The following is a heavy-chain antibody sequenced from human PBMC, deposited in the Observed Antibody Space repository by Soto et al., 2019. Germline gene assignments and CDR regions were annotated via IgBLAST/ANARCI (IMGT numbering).Heavy chain of an antibody. CDR2: VSATGGST. J-gene: IGHJ4*02. CDR1: GFTFDNYA. Sequence: EVQLMESGGGLVQPGGSLRLSCAASGFTFDNYAMNWVRQAPGKGLEWVSGVSATGGSTYYAASVRGRFGISRDNSKNTLDLQMNSLRVEDTAVYYCARSLDVFLWLGELLSLGFDSWGQGTLVTASS. V-gene: IGHV3-23*01. CDR3: ARSLDVFLWLGELLSLGFDS. D-gene: IGHD3-10*01.